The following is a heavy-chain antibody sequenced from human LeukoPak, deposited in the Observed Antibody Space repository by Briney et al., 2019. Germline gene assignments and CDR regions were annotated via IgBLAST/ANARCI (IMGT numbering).Heavy chain of an antibody. CDR2: ISIYNGNT. CDR1: GYTLTNYG. CDR3: ARITYDFWSGYYMPDDP. V-gene: IGHV1-18*01. D-gene: IGHD3-3*01. Sequence: ASVKVSCKASGYTLTNYGISWVRQAPGQGLEWMGWISIYNGNTDYAQKLRGRVTMTTDTYTSTAYMELRSLRSDDTAVYYCARITYDFWSGYYMPDDPWGQGTLVTVSS. J-gene: IGHJ5*02.